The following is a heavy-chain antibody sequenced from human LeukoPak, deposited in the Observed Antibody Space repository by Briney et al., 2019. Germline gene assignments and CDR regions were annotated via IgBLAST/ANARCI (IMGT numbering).Heavy chain of an antibody. CDR3: ARVRAVAGTDALYYFDY. Sequence: GGSLRLSCAASGFTFSSYWMHWVRQAPGKGLVWVSRISSDESRTNYADSVKGRFTISRDNAKNTVFLQMNSLRAEDTAVYYCARVRAVAGTDALYYFDYWGQGTLVTVSS. J-gene: IGHJ4*02. V-gene: IGHV3-74*01. CDR2: ISSDESRT. D-gene: IGHD6-19*01. CDR1: GFTFSSYW.